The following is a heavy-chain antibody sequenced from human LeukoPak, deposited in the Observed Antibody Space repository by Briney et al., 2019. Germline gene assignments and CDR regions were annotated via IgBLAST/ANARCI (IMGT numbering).Heavy chain of an antibody. CDR3: ARANPLYCSSTTCLFDY. J-gene: IGHJ4*02. CDR2: INPNSGDT. D-gene: IGHD2-2*01. V-gene: IGHV1-2*02. Sequence: GASVTLSCKASGYTFTGYYMHWVRNAPGQRFEWMGWINPNSGDTNHAQKFQGRVTMTRDTSISTAHMELSRLRSDDTAVYYCARANPLYCSSTTCLFDYWGQGTLVTVSS. CDR1: GYTFTGYY.